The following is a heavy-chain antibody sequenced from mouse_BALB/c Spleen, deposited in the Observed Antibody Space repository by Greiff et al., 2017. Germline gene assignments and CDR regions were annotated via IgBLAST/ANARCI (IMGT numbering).Heavy chain of an antibody. D-gene: IGHD2-4*01. V-gene: IGHV1-54*01. CDR1: GYAFTNYL. CDR2: ITPGSGGT. Sequence: QVQLKQSGAELVRPGTSVTVSCKASGYAFTNYLIEWVKQRPGQGLEWIGVITPGSGGTNHNEKFKGKATLTADKSSSTAYMPLSSLTYDDSAVYFCARSKYYDYDGWFAYWGQGTLVTVSA. CDR3: ARSKYYDYDGWFAY. J-gene: IGHJ3*01.